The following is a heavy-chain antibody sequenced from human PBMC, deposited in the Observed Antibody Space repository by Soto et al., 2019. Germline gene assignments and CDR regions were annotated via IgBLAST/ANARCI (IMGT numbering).Heavy chain of an antibody. V-gene: IGHV2-26*01. CDR1: GFSLSNARMG. D-gene: IGHD5-12*01. CDR3: ARSYSGYDYYFYGMDV. Sequence: KSGPTLVNPTETLTLTCTVSGFSLSNARMGVSWIRQPPGKALEWLEHIFSNDEKSYSTSMKSRLTISKDTSKSQVDLTMTNMDPVDTATYYCARSYSGYDYYFYGMDVWGQGTTVTVSS. J-gene: IGHJ6*02. CDR2: IFSNDEK.